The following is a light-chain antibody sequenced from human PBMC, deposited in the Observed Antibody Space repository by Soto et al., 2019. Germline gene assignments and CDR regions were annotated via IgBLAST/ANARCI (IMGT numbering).Light chain of an antibody. CDR3: QQSYSTLMYT. J-gene: IGKJ2*01. Sequence: DLQMTQSPSSLSASVGDRVTITCRASQSISSYLNWYQQKPGKAPKLLMYAASSLQSGVPSRFSGSGSGTDFTLTISSLQPEDFGTYYCQQSYSTLMYTFGQGTKLEIK. CDR2: AAS. CDR1: QSISSY. V-gene: IGKV1-39*01.